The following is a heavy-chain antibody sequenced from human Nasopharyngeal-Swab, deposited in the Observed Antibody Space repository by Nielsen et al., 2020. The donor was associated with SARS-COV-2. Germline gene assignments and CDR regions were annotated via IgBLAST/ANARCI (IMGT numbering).Heavy chain of an antibody. V-gene: IGHV1-46*01. D-gene: IGHD4-23*01. CDR3: ARERPLYGANSEWPY. Sequence: ASVKVSCKASGYTLTSYYMYWVRQAPGQGLEWMGIINPISGATNYAHNFQGRVTMTRDTSSSTVYMELSSLRCEDTAVYYCARERPLYGANSEWPYWGQGTPVTVSS. CDR2: INPISGAT. CDR1: GYTLTSYY. J-gene: IGHJ4*02.